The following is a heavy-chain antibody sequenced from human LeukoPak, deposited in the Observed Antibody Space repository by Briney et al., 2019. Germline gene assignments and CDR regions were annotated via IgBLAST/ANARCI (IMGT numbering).Heavy chain of an antibody. CDR3: ARELGMDYYDSSGYLVYYFDY. Sequence: SVKVSCKASGYTFTGYYMHWVRQAPGQGLEWMGGIIPIFGTANYAQKFQGRVTITTDESTSTAYMELSSLRSEDTAVYYCARELGMDYYDSSGYLVYYFDYWGQGTLVTVSS. D-gene: IGHD3-22*01. CDR2: IIPIFGTA. J-gene: IGHJ4*02. V-gene: IGHV1-69*05. CDR1: GYTFTGYY.